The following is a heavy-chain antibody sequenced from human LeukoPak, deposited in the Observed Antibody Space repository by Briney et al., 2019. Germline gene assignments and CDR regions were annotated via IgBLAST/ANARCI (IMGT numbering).Heavy chain of an antibody. Sequence: GGSLRLSCAASGFTFSSYAMSWVRQAPGKGLEWVSAISGSGGSTYYADSVKGRLTISRDNSKNTLYLQMNSLRAEDTAVYYCAKAHDFWSGYSRLNNWFDPWGQGTLVTVSS. CDR3: AKAHDFWSGYSRLNNWFDP. CDR1: GFTFSSYA. J-gene: IGHJ5*02. CDR2: ISGSGGST. D-gene: IGHD3-3*01. V-gene: IGHV3-23*01.